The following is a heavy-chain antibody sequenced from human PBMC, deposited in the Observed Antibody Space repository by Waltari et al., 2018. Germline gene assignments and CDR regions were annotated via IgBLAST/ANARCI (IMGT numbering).Heavy chain of an antibody. Sequence: QLQLQESGPGLGKPSETLSPTCNVPGGSITSNPHYWAWIRQPPGQGPEWIANLSYTGAPDSSPSLKSRVTVSRDTSKNHVSLRLGSVTAADTAVYYCATYIGASIGTAAFDVWGQGTMVTVSS. D-gene: IGHD1-26*01. V-gene: IGHV4-39*02. CDR3: ATYIGASIGTAAFDV. CDR2: LSYTGAP. CDR1: GGSITSNPHY. J-gene: IGHJ3*01.